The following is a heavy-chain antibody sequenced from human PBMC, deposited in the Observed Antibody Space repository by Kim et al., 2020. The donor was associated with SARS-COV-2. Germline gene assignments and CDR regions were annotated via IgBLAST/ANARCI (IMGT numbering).Heavy chain of an antibody. Sequence: GGSLRLSCAASGFTFSSYWMSWVRQAPGKGLEWVANIKQDGSEKYYVDSVKGRFTISRDNAKNSLYLQMNSLRAEDTAVYYCARDIRAITFGGVTLPDYWGQGTLVTVSS. CDR2: IKQDGSEK. J-gene: IGHJ4*02. CDR1: GFTFSSYW. CDR3: ARDIRAITFGGVTLPDY. D-gene: IGHD3-16*01. V-gene: IGHV3-7*01.